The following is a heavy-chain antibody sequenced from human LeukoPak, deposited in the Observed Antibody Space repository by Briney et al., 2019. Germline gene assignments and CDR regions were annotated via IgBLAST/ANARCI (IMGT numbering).Heavy chain of an antibody. CDR3: ARGPIIAAALGFDY. J-gene: IGHJ4*02. CDR1: GGTFSSYA. Sequence: ASVKVSCKASGGTFSSYAISWVRQAPGQGLEWMGGIIPIFGTANYAQKFQGRVTITTDESTSTAYMELSSLRSEDTAVYYCARGPIIAAALGFDYWGQGTLVTVSS. V-gene: IGHV1-69*05. D-gene: IGHD6-13*01. CDR2: IIPIFGTA.